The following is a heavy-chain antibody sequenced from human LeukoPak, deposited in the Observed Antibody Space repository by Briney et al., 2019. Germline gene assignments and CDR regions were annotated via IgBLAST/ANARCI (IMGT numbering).Heavy chain of an antibody. Sequence: ASVKVSCKASGYTFTGYFMHWVRQAPGQGLEWMGWINPNSGGTNYAQRFQCRVTMTRDTSISTAYMELSGLRSNDTAVYYCARRTGHPNNEIKIEATTVTTSKPFDYWGQGALVTVSS. CDR1: GYTFTGYF. D-gene: IGHD4-17*01. J-gene: IGHJ4*02. CDR3: ARRTGHPNNEIKIEATTVTTSKPFDY. CDR2: INPNSGGT. V-gene: IGHV1-2*02.